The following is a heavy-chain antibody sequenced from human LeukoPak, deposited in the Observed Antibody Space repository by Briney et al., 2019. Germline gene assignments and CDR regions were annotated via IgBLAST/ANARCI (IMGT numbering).Heavy chain of an antibody. CDR3: ARGNYDILTGYPHLADY. Sequence: ASVKVSCKASGYTFTSYGISWVRQAPGQGLEWMGWISAYNGNTNYAQKLQGRVTMTTDTSTSTAYMELRSLRSDDTAVYYCARGNYDILTGYPHLADYWGQGTLVTVSS. V-gene: IGHV1-18*01. J-gene: IGHJ4*02. D-gene: IGHD3-9*01. CDR2: ISAYNGNT. CDR1: GYTFTSYG.